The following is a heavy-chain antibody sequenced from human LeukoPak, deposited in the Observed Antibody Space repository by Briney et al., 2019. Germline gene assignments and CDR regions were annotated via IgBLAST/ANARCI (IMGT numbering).Heavy chain of an antibody. CDR1: GFTFSSYA. V-gene: IGHV3-23*01. CDR2: ISGSGDNT. J-gene: IGHJ5*02. D-gene: IGHD6-19*01. CDR3: AKEIRTVPGFYGWFDP. Sequence: GGSLRLSCAAPGFTFSSYAMTWVRQAPGKGLEWVSAISGSGDNTYYADSVKGRFTISRDNSKNTLYLQMNSLRADDTAEYCCAKEIRTVPGFYGWFDPWGQGTLVTVSS.